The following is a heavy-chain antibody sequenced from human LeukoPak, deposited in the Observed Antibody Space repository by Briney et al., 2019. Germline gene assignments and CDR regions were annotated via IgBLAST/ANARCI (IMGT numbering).Heavy chain of an antibody. D-gene: IGHD5-12*01. CDR2: ITSASSYI. CDR3: VRRGPNNSGLDY. Sequence: GGSLSLSCAASGFTFSSYTFKWVRQAPGKGLEWVASITSASSYIYYSDSVQGRFAVSRDNAKNSLYLQMNSLRVEDTAVFYCVRRGPNNSGLDYWGQGTLVTVSS. J-gene: IGHJ4*02. V-gene: IGHV3-21*01. CDR1: GFTFSSYT.